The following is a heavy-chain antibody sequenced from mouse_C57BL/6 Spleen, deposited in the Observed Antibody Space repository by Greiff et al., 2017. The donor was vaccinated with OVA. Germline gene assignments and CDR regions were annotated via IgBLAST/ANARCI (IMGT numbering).Heavy chain of an antibody. CDR3: VLSTAEGLDY. CDR2: IDPSDSYT. CDR1: GYTFTSYC. J-gene: IGHJ2*01. Sequence: QVQLKQSGAELVMPGASVKLSCKASGYTFTSYCMHRVKQRPGQGLEWIGEIDPSDSYTNYNQKFKGKSTLTVDKSYSTAYMQLSSLTSEDSAVYYCVLSTAEGLDYWGQGTTLTVSS. V-gene: IGHV1-69*01. D-gene: IGHD1-1*01.